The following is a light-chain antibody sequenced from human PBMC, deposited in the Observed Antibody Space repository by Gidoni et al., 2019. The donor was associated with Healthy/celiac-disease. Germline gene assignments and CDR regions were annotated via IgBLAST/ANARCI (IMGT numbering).Light chain of an antibody. V-gene: IGKV1-39*01. CDR2: AAS. Sequence: DSQMTQSPSSLSASVGDRVTITCRASQSISSYLNWYQQKPGKAPKLLIYAASSLQSGVPSRFSVSGSGTDFTLTISSLQPEAFATYFCQQSYSTPRTFXXXTKVEIK. J-gene: IGKJ1*01. CDR1: QSISSY. CDR3: QQSYSTPRT.